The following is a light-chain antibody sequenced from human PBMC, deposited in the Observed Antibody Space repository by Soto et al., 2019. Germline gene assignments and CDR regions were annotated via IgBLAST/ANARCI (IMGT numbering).Light chain of an antibody. J-gene: IGKJ4*01. CDR2: DAS. V-gene: IGKV3-15*01. CDR3: QRYNNWPLT. CDR1: QSVGSD. Sequence: EIVLTQSPGTLSLSPGERATLSCRASQSVGSDLAWYQHKPGQTPRLLIYDASTRATGVPVRFSGSGSGTEFTLTINSLQSEDFAVYYCQRYNNWPLTFGGGTKVDIK.